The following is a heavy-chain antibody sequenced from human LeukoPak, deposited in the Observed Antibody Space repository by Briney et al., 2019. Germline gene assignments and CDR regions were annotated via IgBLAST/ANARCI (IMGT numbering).Heavy chain of an antibody. CDR2: IIPIFGAA. J-gene: IGHJ4*02. Sequence: ASVKVSCKASGGTFSSYAISWVRQAPGQGLEWMGGIIPIFGAANYAQKFQGRVTITADESTSTAYMELSSLRAEDTAVYYCAKDIRPGEWLRFWLAFDYWGQGTLVTVSS. CDR3: AKDIRPGEWLRFWLAFDY. D-gene: IGHD5-12*01. CDR1: GGTFSSYA. V-gene: IGHV1-69*13.